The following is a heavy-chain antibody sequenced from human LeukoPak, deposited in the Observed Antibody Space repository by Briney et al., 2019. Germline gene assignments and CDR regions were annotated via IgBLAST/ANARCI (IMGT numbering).Heavy chain of an antibody. CDR3: AKVAALAYFGAFDI. J-gene: IGHJ3*02. Sequence: PGGSLRLSCAASGFTVSSNYMSWVRQAPGKGLEWVSVIYSGGSTYYADSVKGRFTISRDNSKNTLYLQMNSLRAEDTAVYYCAKVAALAYFGAFDIWGQGTMVTVSS. D-gene: IGHD6-19*01. CDR1: GFTVSSNY. V-gene: IGHV3-53*01. CDR2: IYSGGST.